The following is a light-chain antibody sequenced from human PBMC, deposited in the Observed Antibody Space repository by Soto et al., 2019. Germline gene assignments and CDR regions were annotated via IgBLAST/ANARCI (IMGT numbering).Light chain of an antibody. V-gene: IGKV1-5*01. Sequence: IQMTQSPSTRSSSLGDRVTITCRASQSISSWFAWYQQKPGKAPKLLIYDASSLESGVPSRFSGRGSGTEFTLTISSMTPDYFATYYCQHYNSYWTFGQGTKVDIK. CDR2: DAS. CDR3: QHYNSYWT. CDR1: QSISSW. J-gene: IGKJ1*01.